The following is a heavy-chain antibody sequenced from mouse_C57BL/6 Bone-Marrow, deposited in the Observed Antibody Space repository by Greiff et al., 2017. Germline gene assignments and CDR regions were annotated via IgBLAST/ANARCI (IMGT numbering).Heavy chain of an antibody. J-gene: IGHJ3*01. CDR3: ARDDYEGFAY. CDR1: GYTFTDYY. Sequence: EVQLHQSGPELVKPGASVKISCKASGYTFTDYYMNWVKQSHGKSLEWIGDINPNNGGTSYNQQFKGKATLPVDKSYSTAYTELRSLTSEYSAVYYGARDDYEGFAYWGQGTLVTVSA. CDR2: INPNNGGT. V-gene: IGHV1-26*01. D-gene: IGHD2-4*01.